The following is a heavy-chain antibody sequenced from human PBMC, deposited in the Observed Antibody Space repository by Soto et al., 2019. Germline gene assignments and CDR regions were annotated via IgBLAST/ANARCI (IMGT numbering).Heavy chain of an antibody. Sequence: GGSLRLSCAASGFTFRDYYMTWIRQAPGKGLEWVSYISSSGTGIYYPDSVKGRFTISRDNAKNSLYLQMSSLRAEDTAVYYCARAYSDAFDIWGQGTMVTVSS. D-gene: IGHD2-15*01. J-gene: IGHJ3*02. V-gene: IGHV3-11*01. CDR3: ARAYSDAFDI. CDR1: GFTFRDYY. CDR2: ISSSGTGI.